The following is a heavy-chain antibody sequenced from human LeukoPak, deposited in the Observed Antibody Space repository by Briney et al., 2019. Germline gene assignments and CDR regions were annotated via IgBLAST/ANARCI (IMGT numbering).Heavy chain of an antibody. V-gene: IGHV5-51*01. D-gene: IGHD3-22*01. CDR3: ARRSDSSGYYRAFDY. CDR2: ISPGGSDT. J-gene: IGHJ4*02. CDR1: GYSFSSYW. Sequence: GESLKISCKGSGYSFSSYWIAWVRQMPGKGLEWMGIISPGGSDTRYSPSFQGQVTISADNSNSTAYLQWSSLKASDTAIYYCARRSDSSGYYRAFDYWGQGTLVTVSS.